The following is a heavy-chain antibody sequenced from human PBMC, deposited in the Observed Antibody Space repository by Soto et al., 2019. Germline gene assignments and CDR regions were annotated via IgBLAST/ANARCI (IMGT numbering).Heavy chain of an antibody. Sequence: GGSLRLSCAASGFTFSSYGMHWVRQAPGKGLEWVAVIWYVGSNKYYADSVKGRFTISRDNSKNTLYLQMNSLRAEDTAVYYCAREAFPIAVAEYYFDYWGQGTLVTVSS. J-gene: IGHJ4*02. D-gene: IGHD6-19*01. V-gene: IGHV3-33*01. CDR3: AREAFPIAVAEYYFDY. CDR1: GFTFSSYG. CDR2: IWYVGSNK.